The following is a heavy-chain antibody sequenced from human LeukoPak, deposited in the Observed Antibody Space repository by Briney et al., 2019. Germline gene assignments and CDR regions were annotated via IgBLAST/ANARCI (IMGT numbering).Heavy chain of an antibody. V-gene: IGHV4-38-2*02. Sequence: SETLSLTCTVSGYSISSGYYWGWIGQPPAKGLEWIGSIYHSGSTYYNPSLKSRVTISVDTSKNQFSLKLSSVTAVDTAVCYCAREGVLRFLRAGLDPWGQGTLVTVSS. CDR1: GYSISSGYY. D-gene: IGHD3-3*01. J-gene: IGHJ5*02. CDR2: IYHSGST. CDR3: AREGVLRFLRAGLDP.